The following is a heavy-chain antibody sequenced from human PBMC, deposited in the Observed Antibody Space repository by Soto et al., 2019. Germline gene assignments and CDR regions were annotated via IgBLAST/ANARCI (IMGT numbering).Heavy chain of an antibody. CDR3: AKDIATAAPRGGLFDS. CDR2: ISWDGDTT. Sequence: GGSLRLSCTASAFTFDDFTMHWVRQAPGRGLEWVSLISWDGDTTYYADSVKGRFTIYRDNSKNSLYLQMNSLRTEDTAFYYCAKDIATAAPRGGLFDSWGQGTLVTVSS. CDR1: AFTFDDFT. J-gene: IGHJ4*02. V-gene: IGHV3-43*01. D-gene: IGHD6-13*01.